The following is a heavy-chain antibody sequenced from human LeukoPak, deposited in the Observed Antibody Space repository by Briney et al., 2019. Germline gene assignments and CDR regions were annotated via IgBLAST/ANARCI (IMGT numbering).Heavy chain of an antibody. V-gene: IGHV4-4*02. CDR2: IHHSGST. CDR1: GGSIGSNDW. J-gene: IGHJ4*02. D-gene: IGHD3-10*01. Sequence: SGTLSLTCTVSGGSIGSNDWWSWVRQAPGKGLEWIGEIHHSGSTVYNPSLQSRVTILLDKSRNQFSLNLNSVTAADTAVYYCAGTNFSGSGPLYWGQGTLVTVSS. CDR3: AGTNFSGSGPLY.